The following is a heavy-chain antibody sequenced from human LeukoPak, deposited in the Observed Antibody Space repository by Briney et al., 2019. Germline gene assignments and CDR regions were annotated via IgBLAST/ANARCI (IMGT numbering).Heavy chain of an antibody. CDR1: GFTFSSYS. CDR3: ARALDTAMVSGGGL. D-gene: IGHD5-18*01. CDR2: ISSSSSTI. Sequence: PGGPLRLSCAASGFTFSSYSMNWVRQAPGKGLEWVSYISSSSSTIYYADSVKGRFTISRDNAKNSLYLQMNSLRAGDTAVYYCARALDTAMVSGGGLWGQGTLVTVSS. V-gene: IGHV3-48*01. J-gene: IGHJ4*02.